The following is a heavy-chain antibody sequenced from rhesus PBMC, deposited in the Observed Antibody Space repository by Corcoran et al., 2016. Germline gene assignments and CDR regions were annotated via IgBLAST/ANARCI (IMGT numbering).Heavy chain of an antibody. CDR1: GYRFTSYW. Sequence: EVQLVQSGAEVKRPGESLKISCKTSGYRFTSYWISWVRQMPGKGLEWMGAIDPRDSDTRNNPSLQSQVPLSADKSISTAYLPWSRLKASDTATYYCAKGGIAAAGSYFDYWGQGVLVTVSS. CDR3: AKGGIAAAGSYFDY. V-gene: IGHV5-20*01. D-gene: IGHD6-25*01. CDR2: IDPRDSDT. J-gene: IGHJ4*01.